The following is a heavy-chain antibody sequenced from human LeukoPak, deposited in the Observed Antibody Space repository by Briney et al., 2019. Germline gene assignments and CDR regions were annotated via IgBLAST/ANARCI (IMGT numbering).Heavy chain of an antibody. Sequence: PGGSLRLSCAASGFSFSNYEMHWVRQAPGKGLEWDSGINWNGGSTGYADSVKGRFTISRDNAKNSLYLQMNSLRAEDTALYYCARDFGYSYGTIDYWGQGTLVTVSS. J-gene: IGHJ4*02. CDR3: ARDFGYSYGTIDY. D-gene: IGHD5-18*01. CDR1: GFSFSNYE. V-gene: IGHV3-20*04. CDR2: INWNGGST.